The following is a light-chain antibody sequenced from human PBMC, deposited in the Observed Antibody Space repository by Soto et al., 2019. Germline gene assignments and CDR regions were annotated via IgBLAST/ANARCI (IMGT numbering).Light chain of an antibody. CDR3: QQYNNWPPIT. J-gene: IGKJ5*01. Sequence: EIVMTQSPATLSVSPGERATLSCRASQSVSNNLAWYQQKPGQAPRLLIYYASTRATGVPARFSGSGSGTEFTLTISSLQSEDFALYYCQQYNNWPPITFGQGTRLEIK. V-gene: IGKV3-15*01. CDR1: QSVSNN. CDR2: YAS.